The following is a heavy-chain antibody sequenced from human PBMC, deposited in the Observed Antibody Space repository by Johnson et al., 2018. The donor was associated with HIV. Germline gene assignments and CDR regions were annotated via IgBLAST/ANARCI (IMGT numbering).Heavy chain of an antibody. CDR1: GFPFDDYG. V-gene: IGHV3-20*03. J-gene: IGHJ3*02. D-gene: IGHD1-26*01. CDR3: GRAWGRAVGATIIYAFDI. CDR2: INWYGGST. Sequence: VQLVESGGGVVRPGGSLRLSSAASGFPFDDYGMSWDRQAPGKGLEWVSGINWYGGSTGHSDSVQRLFTLPRDNAKNSLYLQMNRLRAEETALYYCGRAWGRAVGATIIYAFDIWGQGTMVTVSA.